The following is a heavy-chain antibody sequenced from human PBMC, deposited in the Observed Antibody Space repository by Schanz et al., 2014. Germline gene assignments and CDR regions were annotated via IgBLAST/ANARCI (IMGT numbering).Heavy chain of an antibody. V-gene: IGHV3-30*03. J-gene: IGHJ2*01. Sequence: VQLVESGGGVVQPGRSLRLSCAASGFTFSTHAMHWVRQAPGKGLEWVALVSSDGNNDYYTDSVKGRFTISRDNSKTSLFLQLNSLRADDTSVYYCARNRGSGGQNWYFDLWGRGTLVTVSS. CDR2: VSSDGNND. CDR1: GFTFSTHA. CDR3: ARNRGSGGQNWYFDL. D-gene: IGHD1-26*01.